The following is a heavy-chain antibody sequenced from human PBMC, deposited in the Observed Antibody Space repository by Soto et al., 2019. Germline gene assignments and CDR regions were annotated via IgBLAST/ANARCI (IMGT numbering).Heavy chain of an antibody. CDR3: ARDKITGLGDY. J-gene: IGHJ4*02. CDR1: GRPFSGYY. Sequence: QVQLQQWGAGLLKPSETLFLTCAAYGRPFSGYYWSWIRQPPGVGLEWLGEINHSGRTNYNPSLKSRVTISVDTSKNQFSLKLTSVTAADTAVYYCARDKITGLGDYWGQGTLVTVSS. D-gene: IGHD2-8*02. CDR2: INHSGRT. V-gene: IGHV4-34*01.